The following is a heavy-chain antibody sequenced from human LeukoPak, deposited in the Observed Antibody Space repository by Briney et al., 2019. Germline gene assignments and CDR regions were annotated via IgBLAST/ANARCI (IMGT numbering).Heavy chain of an antibody. J-gene: IGHJ4*02. CDR3: AKDFRWSQDY. D-gene: IGHD4-23*01. Sequence: GGSLRLSCAASGFTFKSYGMHWVRQAPGKGLEWVAHIRFDESDKYYSDSVKGRFTISRDTSKNTLYLQMNSLRGEDTAVYYCAKDFRWSQDYGGQGTLVTVSS. CDR2: IRFDESDK. CDR1: GFTFKSYG. V-gene: IGHV3-30*02.